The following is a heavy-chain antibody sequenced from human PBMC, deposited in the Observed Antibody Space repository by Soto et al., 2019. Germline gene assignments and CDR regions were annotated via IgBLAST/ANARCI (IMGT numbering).Heavy chain of an antibody. J-gene: IGHJ4*02. V-gene: IGHV5-51*06. D-gene: IGHD1-26*01. CDR2: IYPCDSDT. Sequence: ASLKISCEGSGDSFTTYWIGWVRQMPGKGLEWMGIIYPCDSDTRYSPSFQGLLTILADKSRGSACMRWSSLKTSDTAMYYCARSGVGAMNPASGTDYWGQGTLVTVSS. CDR1: GDSFTTYW. CDR3: ARSGVGAMNPASGTDY.